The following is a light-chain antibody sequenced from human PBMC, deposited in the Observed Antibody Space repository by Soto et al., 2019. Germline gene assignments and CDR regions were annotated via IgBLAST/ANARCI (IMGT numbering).Light chain of an antibody. J-gene: IGLJ2*01. CDR3: AAWDDSLNGVV. Sequence: QTVVTQPPSASGTPGQRVTISCSGGSSNIGINAVNWYQQLPGTAPKLLLYSNSQRPSGVPDRFSGSKSGTSASLAISGLHSEDEADYYCAAWDDSLNGVVFGGGTKVTVL. V-gene: IGLV1-44*01. CDR2: SNS. CDR1: SSNIGINA.